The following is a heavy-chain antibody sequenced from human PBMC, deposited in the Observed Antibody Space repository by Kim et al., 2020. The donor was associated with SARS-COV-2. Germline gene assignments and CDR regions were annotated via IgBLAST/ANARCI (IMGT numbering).Heavy chain of an antibody. CDR3: ARTTSIAVAGRGFDY. Sequence: SETLSLTCTVSGGSISSSSYYWGWIRQPPGKGLEWIGSIYYSGSTYYNPSLKSRVTISVDTSKNQFSLKLSSVTAADTAVYYCARTTSIAVAGRGFDYWGQGTLVTVSS. V-gene: IGHV4-39*07. CDR2: IYYSGST. D-gene: IGHD6-19*01. J-gene: IGHJ4*02. CDR1: GGSISSSSYY.